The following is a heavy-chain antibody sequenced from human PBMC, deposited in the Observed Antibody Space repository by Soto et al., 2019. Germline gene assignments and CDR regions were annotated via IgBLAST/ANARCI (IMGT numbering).Heavy chain of an antibody. J-gene: IGHJ5*02. CDR1: GYTFTSYG. CDR3: ARPPPPPSAGEKPWENAS. V-gene: IGHV1-18*04. CDR2: ISAYNGNT. Sequence: GASVKVSCKASGYTFTSYGISWVRQAPGQGHEGVGWISAYNGNTNYAQKLQGRVTMTTDTSTSTAYMELRSLRSDDRAGYYCARPPPPPSAGEKPWENASWGQGPRAT. D-gene: IGHD1-26*01.